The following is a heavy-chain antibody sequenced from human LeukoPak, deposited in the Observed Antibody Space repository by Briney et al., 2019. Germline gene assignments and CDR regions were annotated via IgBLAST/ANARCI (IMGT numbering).Heavy chain of an antibody. V-gene: IGHV4-38-2*02. J-gene: IGHJ5*02. D-gene: IGHD6-13*01. CDR2: IYYSGST. CDR3: ARAEIAAAGRGYNWFDP. Sequence: PSETLSLTCTVSGYSISSGYYWGWIRQPPGKGLEWIGIIYYSGSTYYNPSLKSRVTISVDTSKNQFSLKLSSVTAADTAVYYCARAEIAAAGRGYNWFDPWGQGTLVTVSS. CDR1: GYSISSGYY.